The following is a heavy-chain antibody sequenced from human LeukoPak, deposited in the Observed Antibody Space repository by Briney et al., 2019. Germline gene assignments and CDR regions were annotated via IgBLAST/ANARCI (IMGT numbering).Heavy chain of an antibody. Sequence: GGSPDSPCAASGLTISNSRMDWVRQGPGKGLVWVSRINTDGGTTSYADSVKGRITISRHNAKNTLYLQMNSLRAEDTAVYYCSRDLHGPGYWGQGTLVSVSS. J-gene: IGHJ4*02. CDR1: GLTISNSR. V-gene: IGHV3-74*01. D-gene: IGHD5-24*01. CDR2: INTDGGTT. CDR3: SRDLHGPGY.